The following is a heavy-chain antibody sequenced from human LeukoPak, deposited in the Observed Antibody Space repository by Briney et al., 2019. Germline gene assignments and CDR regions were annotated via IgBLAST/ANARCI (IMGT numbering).Heavy chain of an antibody. V-gene: IGHV3-66*01. CDR1: GFTFSSYS. J-gene: IGHJ4*02. CDR2: IYSGGST. D-gene: IGHD5-18*01. Sequence: GGSLRLSCAASGFTFSSYSMNWVRQAPGKGLEWVSVIYSGGSTYYADSVKGRFTISRDNSKNTLYLQMNSLRAEDTAVYYCARGGTAMVIYYFDYWGQGTLVTVSS. CDR3: ARGGTAMVIYYFDY.